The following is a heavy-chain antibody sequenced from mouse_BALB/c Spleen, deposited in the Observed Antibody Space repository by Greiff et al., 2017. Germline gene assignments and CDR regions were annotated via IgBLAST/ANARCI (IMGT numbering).Heavy chain of an antibody. Sequence: VQLQQPGAELVKPGASVKMSCKASGYTFTSYWMHWVKQRPGQGLEWIGVIDPSDSYTSYNQKFKGKATLTVDTSSSTAYMQLSSLTSEDSAVYYCTRDGEDYDVDYWGQGTTLTVSS. CDR1: GYTFTSYW. J-gene: IGHJ2*01. CDR3: TRDGEDYDVDY. CDR2: IDPSDSYT. D-gene: IGHD2-4*01. V-gene: IGHV1S127*01.